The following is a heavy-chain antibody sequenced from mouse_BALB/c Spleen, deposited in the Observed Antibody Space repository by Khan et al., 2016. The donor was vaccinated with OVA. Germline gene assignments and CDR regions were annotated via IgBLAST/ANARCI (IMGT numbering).Heavy chain of an antibody. CDR3: ARGASYWYFDV. V-gene: IGHV9-1*02. J-gene: IGHJ1*01. CDR2: INTYTGEP. CDR1: GYTFTNYG. Sequence: QIQLVQSGPELKKPGETVKISCKASGYTFTNYGMNWVKQAPGKGLKRMGWINTYTGEPTYTDDFKGRFAFSWETSASTAYLQINNIKNEDMATYFCARGASYWYFDVWGAGTTVTVSS.